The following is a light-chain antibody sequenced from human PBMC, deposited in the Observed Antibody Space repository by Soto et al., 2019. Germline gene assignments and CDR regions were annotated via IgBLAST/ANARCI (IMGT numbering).Light chain of an antibody. CDR3: SSYITGDTYV. J-gene: IGLJ1*01. V-gene: IGLV2-14*01. CDR1: SSDVGGYNY. Sequence: QSALTQPASVSGSPGQSITISCTGTSSDVGGYNYVSWYQQHPGKAPKLMIYEVSNRPSGVSNRFSGSKSGNTASLTVSGLRAEDEADYHCSSYITGDTYVFGTGTKLTV. CDR2: EVS.